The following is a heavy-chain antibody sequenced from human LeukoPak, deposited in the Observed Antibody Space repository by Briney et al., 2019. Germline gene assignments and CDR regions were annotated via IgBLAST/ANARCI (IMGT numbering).Heavy chain of an antibody. V-gene: IGHV3-21*01. CDR1: GFTFSSYS. CDR3: ARDAGYSLWDFDY. D-gene: IGHD6-13*01. Sequence: GGSLRLSCAASGFTFSSYSMNWVRQAPGKGLEWVSSISSSSYIYYADSVKGRFTISRDNAKNSLYLQMNSLRAEDTAVYYCARDAGYSLWDFDYWGQGTLVTVSS. CDR2: ISSSSYI. J-gene: IGHJ4*02.